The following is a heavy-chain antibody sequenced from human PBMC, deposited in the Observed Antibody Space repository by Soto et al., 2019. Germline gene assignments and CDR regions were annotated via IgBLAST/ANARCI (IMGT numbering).Heavy chain of an antibody. J-gene: IGHJ6*02. CDR1: GFTFSSYW. D-gene: IGHD3-10*01. Sequence: PGGSLRLSCAASGFTFSSYWMSWVRQAPGKGLEWVANIKQDGSEKYYVDSVKGRFTISRDNAKNSLYLQMNSLRAEDTAVYYCARDRGSGSYYISTYYYYYGMDVWGQGTTVTVSS. CDR3: ARDRGSGSYYISTYYYYYGMDV. V-gene: IGHV3-7*01. CDR2: IKQDGSEK.